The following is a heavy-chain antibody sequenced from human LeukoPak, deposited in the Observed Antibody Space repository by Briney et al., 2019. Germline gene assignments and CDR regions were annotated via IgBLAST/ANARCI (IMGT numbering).Heavy chain of an antibody. Sequence: CESLKLPLKGLGYSLTSFRLGRVRQIPRKGPEWMEIIYPSDSDTRSSPSFQVQVPISAEKSISNAYLQWSSLKATDTAMYYCARRGSGYYDPGNYWGQGTLVTVSS. J-gene: IGHJ4*02. CDR2: IYPSDSDT. D-gene: IGHD3-22*01. CDR1: GYSLTSFR. CDR3: ARRGSGYYDPGNY. V-gene: IGHV5-51*01.